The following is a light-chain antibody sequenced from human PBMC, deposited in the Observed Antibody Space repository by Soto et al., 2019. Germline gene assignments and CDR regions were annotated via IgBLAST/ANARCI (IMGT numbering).Light chain of an antibody. CDR3: QQSYKTPPS. V-gene: IGKV1-39*01. CDR2: AAS. CDR1: QHINSY. Sequence: DIQMTQSPSSLSASVGDRVTITCRASQHINSYLNWYQQKPGKAPKLLIYAASDLQSGVPSRFSGSRSGTDFTLTISSLQPEDFATYYCQQSYKTPPSFGKGTKLEIK. J-gene: IGKJ2*01.